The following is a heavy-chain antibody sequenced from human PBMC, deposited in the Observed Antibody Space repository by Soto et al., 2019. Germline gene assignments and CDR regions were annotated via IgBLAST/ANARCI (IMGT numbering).Heavy chain of an antibody. CDR3: ARTTSRYSYGPGVSDY. Sequence: QVQLVQSGAEVKKPGASVKVSCKASGYTFTGYDINWVRQATGQGLEWMGWMNPNSGNTGYAQKFQGRVTMTRNTSISTAYMELSSLRSEDTAVYYCARTTSRYSYGPGVSDYWGQGTLVTVSS. CDR2: MNPNSGNT. J-gene: IGHJ4*02. V-gene: IGHV1-8*01. CDR1: GYTFTGYD. D-gene: IGHD5-18*01.